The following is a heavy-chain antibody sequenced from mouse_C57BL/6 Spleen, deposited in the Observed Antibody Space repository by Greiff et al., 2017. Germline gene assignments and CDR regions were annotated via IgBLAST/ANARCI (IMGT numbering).Heavy chain of an antibody. CDR3: ARRRGGSSLDY. CDR1: GYTFTSYW. J-gene: IGHJ2*01. Sequence: QVQLQQPGAELVKPGASVKLSCKASGYTFTSYWMPWVKQRPGQGLEWIGEIDPSDSYTNYNQKFKGKATLTVDTSSSTAYMQLSSLTSEDSAVYYCARRRGGSSLDYWGQGTTLAVAS. V-gene: IGHV1-50*01. CDR2: IDPSDSYT. D-gene: IGHD1-1*01.